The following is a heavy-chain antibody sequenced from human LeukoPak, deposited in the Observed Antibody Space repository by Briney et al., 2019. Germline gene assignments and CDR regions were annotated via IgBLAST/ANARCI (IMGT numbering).Heavy chain of an antibody. CDR3: ARRGVPAATNYFDY. CDR1: GYTFTSYG. J-gene: IGHJ4*02. Sequence: GASVKVSCKASGYTFTSYGISWVRQAPGQGLEWMGWISAYNGNTNYAQKLQGRVTMTTDTSTSTTYMELRGLRSGDTAVYYCARRGVPAATNYFDYWGQGTLVTVSS. D-gene: IGHD2-2*01. CDR2: ISAYNGNT. V-gene: IGHV1-18*04.